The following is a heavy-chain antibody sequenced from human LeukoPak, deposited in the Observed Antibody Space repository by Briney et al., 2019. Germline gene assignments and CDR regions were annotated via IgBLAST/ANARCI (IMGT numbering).Heavy chain of an antibody. CDR1: GFTVSSNF. V-gene: IGHV3-53*01. CDR3: AKGASRNQLLYWALYYMDV. CDR2: TYSRGGT. Sequence: GGSLRLSCAASGFTVSSNFMSWVRQAPGKGLECVSVTYSRGGTYYADSVQGRFTISRDNSKNTLYLQMNSLRAEDTAVYYCAKGASRNQLLYWALYYMDVWGKGTTVTVSS. J-gene: IGHJ6*03. D-gene: IGHD2-2*02.